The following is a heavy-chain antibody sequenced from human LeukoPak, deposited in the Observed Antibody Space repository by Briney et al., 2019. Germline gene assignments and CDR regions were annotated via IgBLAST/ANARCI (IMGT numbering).Heavy chain of an antibody. Sequence: SETLSLTCTVSGGSISSYYWSWIRQPPGKGLEWIGYIYYSGSTNCNPSLKSRVTISVDTSKNQFSLKLSSVTAADTAVYYCARGGGYLYYFDYWGQGTLVTVSS. CDR1: GGSISSYY. CDR2: IYYSGST. CDR3: ARGGGYLYYFDY. J-gene: IGHJ4*02. D-gene: IGHD5-12*01. V-gene: IGHV4-59*01.